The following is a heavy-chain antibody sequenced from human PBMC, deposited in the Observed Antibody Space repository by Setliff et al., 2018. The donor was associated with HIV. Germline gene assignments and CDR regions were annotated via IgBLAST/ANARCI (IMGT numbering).Heavy chain of an antibody. J-gene: IGHJ4*02. V-gene: IGHV2-70*11. CDR2: IDWDDDK. Sequence: GSGPTLVNPTQTLTLTCTFSGFSLSTSGMCVSWIRQPPGKALEWLARIDWDDDKYYSTSLKTRLTISKDTSKNQVVLKMTNMDPADTAAYYCARMISYSPYFDYWGQGTVVTVSS. CDR3: ARMISYSPYFDY. D-gene: IGHD1-26*01. CDR1: GFSLSTSGMC.